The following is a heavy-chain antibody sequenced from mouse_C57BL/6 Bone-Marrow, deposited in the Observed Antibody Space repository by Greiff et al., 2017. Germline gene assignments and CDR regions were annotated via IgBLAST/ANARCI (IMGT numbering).Heavy chain of an antibody. Sequence: VQLQQSGPELVKPGASVKLSCKASGYTFTSYDINWVKQRPGQGLEWIGWIYPRDGSTKYNEKFKGKATLTVDTSSSTAYMELHSLTSEDSAVYFGGRDYGSSYWYFDVWGTGTTVTVSS. J-gene: IGHJ1*03. D-gene: IGHD1-1*01. CDR2: IYPRDGST. CDR1: GYTFTSYD. CDR3: GRDYGSSYWYFDV. V-gene: IGHV1-85*01.